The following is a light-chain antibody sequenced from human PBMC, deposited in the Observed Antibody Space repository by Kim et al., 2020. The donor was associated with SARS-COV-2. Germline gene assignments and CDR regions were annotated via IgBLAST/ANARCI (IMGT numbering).Light chain of an antibody. CDR1: QRVSTN. V-gene: IGKV3-15*01. J-gene: IGKJ1*01. CDR3: QQYYNWPRT. CDR2: GAS. Sequence: VAPGERATQSWRAGQRVSTNVAWYQQKPGQAPRLLIYGASTRATDVPARFSGGGSGTDFTLTVSSLQSEDFAIYYCQQYYNWPRTFAQGTKVDIK.